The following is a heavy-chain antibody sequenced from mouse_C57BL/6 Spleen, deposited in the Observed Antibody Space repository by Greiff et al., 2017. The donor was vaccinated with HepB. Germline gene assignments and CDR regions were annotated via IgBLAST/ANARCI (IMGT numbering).Heavy chain of an antibody. D-gene: IGHD2-2*01. V-gene: IGHV1-7*01. J-gene: IGHJ2*01. CDR2: INPSSGYT. CDR1: GYTFTSYW. Sequence: QVQLQQPGAELAKPGASVKLSCKASGYTFTSYWMHWVKQRPGQGLEWIGYINPSSGYTKYNQKFKDKATLTADKSSSTAYMQLSSLTYEDSAVYYCATMAYGYDLFDYWGQGTTLTVSS. CDR3: ATMAYGYDLFDY.